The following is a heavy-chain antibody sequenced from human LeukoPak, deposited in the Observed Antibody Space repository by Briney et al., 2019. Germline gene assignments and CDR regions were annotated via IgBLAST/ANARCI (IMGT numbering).Heavy chain of an antibody. CDR1: GFTFSSYA. CDR2: ISATGGGT. D-gene: IGHD6-6*01. Sequence: GGSLRLSCAASGFTFSSYAMSWVRQAPGKGLEWVSTISATGGGTVYADSVKGRFTISRDNSENILLLQMNSLRADDTAVYYCAKDWATLPSRLSPFDSWGQGILVTVSS. V-gene: IGHV3-23*01. J-gene: IGHJ4*02. CDR3: AKDWATLPSRLSPFDS.